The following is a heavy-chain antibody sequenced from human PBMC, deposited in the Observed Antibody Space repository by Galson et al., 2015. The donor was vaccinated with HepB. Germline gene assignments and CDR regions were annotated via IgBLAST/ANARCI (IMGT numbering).Heavy chain of an antibody. CDR3: ARDSSGWADAFDI. D-gene: IGHD6-19*01. CDR2: FDPADGET. J-gene: IGHJ3*02. CDR1: GYTLTKLS. Sequence: SVKVSCKVSGYTLTKLSIHWVRQAPGKGLEWMGGFDPADGETIYAQKFQGRVTMTEDTPIDTAYMELSRLRSDDTAVYYCARDSSGWADAFDIWGQGTMVTVSS. V-gene: IGHV1-24*01.